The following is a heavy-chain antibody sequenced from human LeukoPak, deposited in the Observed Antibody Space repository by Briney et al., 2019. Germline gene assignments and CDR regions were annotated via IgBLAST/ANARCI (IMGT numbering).Heavy chain of an antibody. D-gene: IGHD3-10*01. CDR2: FDPEDGET. CDR1: GYTLTELS. J-gene: IGHJ5*02. V-gene: IGHV1-24*01. Sequence: GPSVKVSCKVSGYTLTELSMHWVRQAPGKGLEWMGGFDPEDGETIYAQKFQGRVTMTEDTSTDTAYMELSSLRSEDTAVYYCATVLWFGELLDNWFDPWGQGTLVTVSS. CDR3: ATVLWFGELLDNWFDP.